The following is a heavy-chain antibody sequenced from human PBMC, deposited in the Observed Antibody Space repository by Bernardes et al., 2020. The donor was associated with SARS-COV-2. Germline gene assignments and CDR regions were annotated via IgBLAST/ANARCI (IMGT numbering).Heavy chain of an antibody. CDR1: GYSFTSHG. D-gene: IGHD3-22*01. CDR3: ARDRVIFDPFITMIVVVHKEGYAFDL. CDR2: INTDNGNI. Sequence: ASVKVSCKASGYSFTSHGISWVRQAPGQGLEWMGWINTDNGNIHYAQNLRGRVTMTTDTSTSTAYMELRSLRSDDTAVYYCARDRVIFDPFITMIVVVHKEGYAFDLWGQGTMVTVSS. V-gene: IGHV1-18*04. J-gene: IGHJ3*01.